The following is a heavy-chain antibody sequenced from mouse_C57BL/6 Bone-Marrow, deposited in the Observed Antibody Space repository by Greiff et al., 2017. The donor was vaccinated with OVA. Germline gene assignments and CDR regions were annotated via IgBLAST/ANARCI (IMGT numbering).Heavy chain of an antibody. CDR3: ASDDYGWYFDV. CDR1: GFTFSDYG. D-gene: IGHD2-4*01. J-gene: IGHJ1*03. V-gene: IGHV5-17*01. CDR2: ISSGSSTI. Sequence: EVKLQESGGGLVKPGGSLKLSCAASGFTFSDYGMHWVRQAPEKGLEWVAYISSGSSTIYYADTVKGRFTISRDNAKNTLFLQMTSLRSEDTAMYYCASDDYGWYFDVWGTGTTVTVSS.